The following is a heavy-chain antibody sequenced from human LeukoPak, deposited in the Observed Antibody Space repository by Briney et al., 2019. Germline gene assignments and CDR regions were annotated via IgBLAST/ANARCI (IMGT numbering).Heavy chain of an antibody. V-gene: IGHV1-3*01. D-gene: IGHD3-10*01. CDR1: GYTFTSYA. CDR2: INAGNGNT. CDR3: ARELVRGNWFDP. Sequence: ASVKVSCKASGYTFTSYAMHWVRQAPGQRLEWMGWINAGNGNTKYSQKFQGRVTITGDTSASTAYMELSSLRSEDTAVYYCARELVRGNWFDPWGQGTLVTVSS. J-gene: IGHJ5*02.